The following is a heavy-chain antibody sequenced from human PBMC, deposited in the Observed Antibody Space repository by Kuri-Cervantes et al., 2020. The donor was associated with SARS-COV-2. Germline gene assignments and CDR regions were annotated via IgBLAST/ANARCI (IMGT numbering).Heavy chain of an antibody. V-gene: IGHV3-66*01. CDR2: IYSGGST. CDR3: ARGWELLDY. D-gene: IGHD1-26*01. CDR1: GFTFSSYW. J-gene: IGHJ4*02. Sequence: ETLSLTCAASGFTFSSYWMSWVRQAPGKGLEWVSVIYSGGSTYYADSVKGRFTISRHNSKNTLYLQMNSLRAEDTAVYYCARGWELLDYWGQGTLVTVSS.